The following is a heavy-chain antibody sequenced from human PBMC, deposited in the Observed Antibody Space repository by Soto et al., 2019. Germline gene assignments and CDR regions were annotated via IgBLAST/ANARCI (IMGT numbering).Heavy chain of an antibody. Sequence: GGSLRLSCAASGFTFSSDAMSWVRQAPGKVLEWVSAISGSGGSTYYADSVKGRFTISRDNSKNTLYLQMNSLRAEDTAVYYCAKGVTRPTPLGDYWGQGTLVTVSS. CDR2: ISGSGGST. CDR3: AKGVTRPTPLGDY. CDR1: GFTFSSDA. D-gene: IGHD3-16*01. J-gene: IGHJ4*02. V-gene: IGHV3-23*01.